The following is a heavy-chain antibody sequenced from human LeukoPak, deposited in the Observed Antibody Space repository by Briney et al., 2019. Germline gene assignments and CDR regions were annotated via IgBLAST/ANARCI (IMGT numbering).Heavy chain of an antibody. D-gene: IGHD4/OR15-4a*01. J-gene: IGHJ4*02. CDR1: GFSLTDYS. V-gene: IGHV3-21*01. Sequence: GGSLRLSCAVSGFSLTDYSMYWIRQAPGKGLEWVSSIGTRSRHIYYAESVKGRFTISRDNATNSVYLQMNSLGVEDTGVYYCAPRGAHGYWGQGTLVTVSS. CDR3: APRGAHGY. CDR2: IGTRSRHI.